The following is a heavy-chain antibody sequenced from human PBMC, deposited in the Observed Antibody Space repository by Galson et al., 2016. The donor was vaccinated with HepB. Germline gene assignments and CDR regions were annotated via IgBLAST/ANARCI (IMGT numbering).Heavy chain of an antibody. J-gene: IGHJ4*02. V-gene: IGHV3-74*01. CDR1: GFTFSTSW. CDR3: AKGARGYLDY. Sequence: SLKLSCAASGFTFSTSWMHWVRQAPGEGLVWVSIGNNDGSDTRYADSVKGRFTISRDNAKNTPSLQMNSLRVEDTAVDYCAKGARGYLDYWGQGTLVTVSS. CDR2: GNNDGSDT.